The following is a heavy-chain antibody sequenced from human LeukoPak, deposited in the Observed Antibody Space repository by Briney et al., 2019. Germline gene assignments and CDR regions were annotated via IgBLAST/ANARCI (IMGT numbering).Heavy chain of an antibody. Sequence: GGSLRLSCAASGFTFSSYWMHWVRQAPGKGLVWVSRISSEGSSISYADSVKGRFTISRDNAKNSLYLQMNSLRAEDTAVYYCARDSNYYGSGTKGWFDPWGQGTLVTVSS. CDR3: ARDSNYYGSGTKGWFDP. CDR1: GFTFSSYW. D-gene: IGHD3-10*01. J-gene: IGHJ5*02. V-gene: IGHV3-74*01. CDR2: ISSEGSSI.